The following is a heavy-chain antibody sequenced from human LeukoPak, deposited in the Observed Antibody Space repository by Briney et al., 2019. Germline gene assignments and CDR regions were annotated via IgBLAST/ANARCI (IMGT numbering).Heavy chain of an antibody. J-gene: IGHJ1*01. CDR2: ISTTGST. V-gene: IGHV4-61*02. Sequence: SETLSLTCTVSGGSISSGSYYWNWIRQPAGKGLEWIERISTTGSTNYTPSLKSRVTISVDTSKNRFSLNLNSVTAADTAVYYCARSLRDSPAEYFQYWGQGTLVTVSS. CDR1: GGSISSGSYY. CDR3: ARSLRDSPAEYFQY.